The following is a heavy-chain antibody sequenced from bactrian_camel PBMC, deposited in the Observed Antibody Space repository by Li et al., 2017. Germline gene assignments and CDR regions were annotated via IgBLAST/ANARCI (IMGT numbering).Heavy chain of an antibody. CDR3: AASWDVTARTALSNIARPEFGY. CDR2: IDSDGRT. V-gene: IGHV3S55*01. Sequence: QVQLVESGGGTVQAGGSLRLSCAASGVPISKLCMGWFRLGRENEREGLATIDSDGRTAYADSVKGRFTISKDKDKNILYLDMDNLKPEDSALYRCAASWDVTARTALSNIARPEFGYWGEGTQVTVS. D-gene: IGHD3*01. J-gene: IGHJ6*01. CDR1: GVPISKLC.